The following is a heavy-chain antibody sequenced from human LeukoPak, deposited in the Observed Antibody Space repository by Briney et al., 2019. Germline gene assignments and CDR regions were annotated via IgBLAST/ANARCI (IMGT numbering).Heavy chain of an antibody. J-gene: IGHJ6*03. Sequence: PGGSLRLSCAASGFTFSSYWMSWVRQAPGKGLEWVANIKRDGSEKYYVGSVKGRFTISRDNAKNSVYLQLNSLRAEDTAVYYCARLGDSSGYYRYNYYYYYYMDVWGKGTTVTVSS. CDR1: GFTFSSYW. CDR2: IKRDGSEK. CDR3: ARLGDSSGYYRYNYYYYYYMDV. V-gene: IGHV3-7*01. D-gene: IGHD3-22*01.